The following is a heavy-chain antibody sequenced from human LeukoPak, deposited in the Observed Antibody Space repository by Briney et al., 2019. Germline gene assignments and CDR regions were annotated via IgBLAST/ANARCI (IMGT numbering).Heavy chain of an antibody. CDR3: TRHGPSIAAAGTPFGY. V-gene: IGHV3-73*01. CDR1: GFTFSGFA. CDR2: IRSKANSYAT. D-gene: IGHD6-13*01. Sequence: PGGSLRLSCAASGFTFSGFAMHWVRQASGQGLDLVGRIRSKANSYATAYAASVKGRFTISRDDSKNTAYLQMNSLKTEDTAVYYCTRHGPSIAAAGTPFGYWGQGTLVTVSS. J-gene: IGHJ4*02.